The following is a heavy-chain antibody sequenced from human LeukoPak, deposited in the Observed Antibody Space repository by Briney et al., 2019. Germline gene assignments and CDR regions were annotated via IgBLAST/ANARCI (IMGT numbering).Heavy chain of an antibody. CDR1: GFTVSNNY. CDR3: GKDIHDRGYADY. V-gene: IGHV3-66*01. Sequence: GGSLRLSCAAAGFTVSNNYMTWVRQAPGKGLEWVSVMYRVGNTYYADFVKGRFTISRDNFKNTLHLQMNSLRVEDTALYYCGKDIHDRGYADYWGQGTLVTVSS. D-gene: IGHD3-22*01. CDR2: MYRVGNT. J-gene: IGHJ4*02.